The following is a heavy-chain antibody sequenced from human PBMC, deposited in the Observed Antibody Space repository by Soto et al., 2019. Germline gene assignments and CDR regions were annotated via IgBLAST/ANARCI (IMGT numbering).Heavy chain of an antibody. CDR1: GFTFSSYA. D-gene: IGHD3-3*01. V-gene: IGHV3-23*01. J-gene: IGHJ6*03. Sequence: GGSLRLSCSASGFTFSSYAMSWVRQAPGKGLEWVSAISGSGGSTYYADSVKGRFTISRDNSKNTLYLQMNSLRAEDTAVYYCAKDQKIPITIFGVDGPSYYYMDVWGKGTTVTVSS. CDR3: AKDQKIPITIFGVDGPSYYYMDV. CDR2: ISGSGGST.